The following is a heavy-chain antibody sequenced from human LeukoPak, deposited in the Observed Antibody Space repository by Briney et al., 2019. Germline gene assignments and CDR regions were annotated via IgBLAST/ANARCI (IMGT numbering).Heavy chain of an antibody. CDR1: GFTFSSHS. D-gene: IGHD4-17*01. V-gene: IGHV3-53*01. CDR3: TSRRDYGINH. J-gene: IGHJ5*02. Sequence: GGSLRLSCAASGFTFSSHSMNWVRQAPGKGLEWVSVIYTAGSTYYADSVKGRFTISRDNSKNTLYLQMNSLRAEDTAVYYCTSRRDYGINHWGQGTLVTVSS. CDR2: IYTAGST.